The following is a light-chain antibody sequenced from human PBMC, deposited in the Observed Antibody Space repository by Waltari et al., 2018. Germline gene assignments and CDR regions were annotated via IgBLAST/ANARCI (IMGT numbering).Light chain of an antibody. V-gene: IGKV4-1*01. CDR1: QRVLYSSNNKNY. CDR2: WAS. Sequence: DIVMTQSPDSLAVSLGERATINCKSSQRVLYSSNNKNYLAWYQQKSGQPPKLLIYWASTRASGVPDRFSGSGSGTDFTLTISSLQAEDVAVYYCQQYYTTLSWTFGQGTKVEIK. CDR3: QQYYTTLSWT. J-gene: IGKJ1*01.